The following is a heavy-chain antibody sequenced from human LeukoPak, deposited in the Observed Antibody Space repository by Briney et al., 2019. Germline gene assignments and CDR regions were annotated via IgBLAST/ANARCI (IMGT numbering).Heavy chain of an antibody. CDR1: GASITSHPW. CDR2: MYNSGTG. Sequence: SETLSLTCAVSGASITSHPWNWVRQPPGKGLEWIGEMYNSGTGTYKPSLRSRVTMFFDESKNHFSLKLNSVTAADTAVYYCARDSITNWFDPWGQGTLVTVSS. V-gene: IGHV4-4*02. J-gene: IGHJ5*02. D-gene: IGHD3-10*01. CDR3: ARDSITNWFDP.